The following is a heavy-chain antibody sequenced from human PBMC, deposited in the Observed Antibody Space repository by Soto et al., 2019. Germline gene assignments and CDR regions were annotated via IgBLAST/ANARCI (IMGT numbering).Heavy chain of an antibody. CDR2: FYSSGSP. D-gene: IGHD3-22*01. CDR1: GGSLSGYY. J-gene: IGHJ4*02. Sequence: PSETLSLTCTVSGGSLSGYYWGWIRQPPGKGLEWIGDFYSSGSPHHNPSLKNRVSISEDRSKNEFSLKLSSVTAADTAIYYCAREFYYDSSGIGFDSWGQGTLVTVSS. CDR3: AREFYYDSSGIGFDS. V-gene: IGHV4-59*01.